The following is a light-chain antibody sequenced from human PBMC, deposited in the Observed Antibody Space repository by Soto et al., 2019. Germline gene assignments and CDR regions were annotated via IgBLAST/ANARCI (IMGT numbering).Light chain of an antibody. V-gene: IGKV1-12*01. Sequence: IQMTQPPSPVSASVGDRAPITCRASQGISSWLAWYQKKPGKAPNLLIYAASSLQSGVPSRFSGSESGTDFTLTISSLQPEDCAIYFCQQATSFPITFGQGTRLEIK. CDR3: QQATSFPIT. J-gene: IGKJ5*01. CDR2: AAS. CDR1: QGISSW.